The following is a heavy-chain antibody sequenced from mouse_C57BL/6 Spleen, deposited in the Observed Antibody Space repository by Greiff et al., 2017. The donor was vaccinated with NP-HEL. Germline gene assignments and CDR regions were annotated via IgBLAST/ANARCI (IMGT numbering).Heavy chain of an antibody. D-gene: IGHD4-1*01. CDR1: GYAFSSSW. J-gene: IGHJ4*01. CDR3: ARRGGNWDDYAMDY. CDR2: IYPGDGDT. Sequence: QVQLKQSGPELVKPGASVKISCKASGYAFSSSWMNWVKQRPGKGLEWIGRIYPGDGDTNYNGKFKGKATLTADKSSSTAYMQLSSLTSEDSAVYFCARRGGNWDDYAMDYWGQGTSVTVSS. V-gene: IGHV1-82*01.